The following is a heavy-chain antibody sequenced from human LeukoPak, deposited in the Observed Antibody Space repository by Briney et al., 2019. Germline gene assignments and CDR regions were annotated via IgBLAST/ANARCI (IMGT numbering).Heavy chain of an antibody. Sequence: GGSLRLSCAASGFTFNIYWMHWVRQAPGKGLVWVSRINSDGSITNYADSVKGRFTISRDNAKNTLYLQMNSLRAEDTAVYYCTRGHYGLDVWGQGTTVTVSS. CDR3: TRGHYGLDV. V-gene: IGHV3-74*01. CDR1: GFTFNIYW. CDR2: INSDGSIT. J-gene: IGHJ6*02.